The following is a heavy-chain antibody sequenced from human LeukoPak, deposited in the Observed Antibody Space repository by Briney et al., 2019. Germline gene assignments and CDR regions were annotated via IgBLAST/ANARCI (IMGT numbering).Heavy chain of an antibody. CDR3: ARGGVLEFFAGPTSYKGMAL. V-gene: IGHV1-8*01. CDR2: MNPNSGNT. Sequence: ASVKVSCKASGYTFTSYDINWVRQATGQGLEWMGWMNPNSGNTGYAQKFQGRVTMTRNTSISTAYMELSSLRSEDTAVYYCARGGVLEFFAGPTSYKGMALGAKGPRVTVPS. J-gene: IGHJ6*04. D-gene: IGHD3-3*02. CDR1: GYTFTSYD.